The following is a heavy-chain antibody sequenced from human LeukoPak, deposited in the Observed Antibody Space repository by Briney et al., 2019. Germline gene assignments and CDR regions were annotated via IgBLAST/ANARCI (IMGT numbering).Heavy chain of an antibody. D-gene: IGHD2-15*01. J-gene: IGHJ6*02. CDR3: VRGYSFGPYGMDV. Sequence: GGSLRLSCSASGFPFSSSAMHWVRQAPGKGLEYVSAISDSGGSTYYADSVKGRFTISRDNSKNTLYLQMSSLRAEDTAVYFCVRGYSFGPYGMDVWGQGTTVTVSS. CDR1: GFPFSSSA. CDR2: ISDSGGST. V-gene: IGHV3-64D*09.